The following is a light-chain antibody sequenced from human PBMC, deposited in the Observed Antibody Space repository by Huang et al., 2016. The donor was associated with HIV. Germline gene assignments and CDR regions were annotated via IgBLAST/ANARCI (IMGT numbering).Light chain of an antibody. J-gene: IGKJ4*01. Sequence: IQMTQSPSSLSACVGDRVTITCRASQAISNSLVWYQQKPGKAPKLLLFAASRLESGVPSRFRGSGSGTDYTLTISSLQPEDFATYYCQQYFTTPLAFGGGTKVEIK. CDR1: QAISNS. CDR2: AAS. CDR3: QQYFTTPLA. V-gene: IGKV1-NL1*01.